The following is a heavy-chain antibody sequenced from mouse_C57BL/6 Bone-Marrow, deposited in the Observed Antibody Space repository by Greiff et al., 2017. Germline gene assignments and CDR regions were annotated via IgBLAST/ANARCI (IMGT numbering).Heavy chain of an antibody. CDR3: AKGPQAWFAY. J-gene: IGHJ3*01. CDR2: IYPGSGNT. V-gene: IGHV1-66*01. Sequence: QVQLKESGPELVKPGASVKISCKASGYSFTSYYIHWVKQRPGQGLESIGWIYPGSGNTKYNEKFKGKATLTADTSSSTAYMQLSSLTSEDSAVYYCAKGPQAWFAYWGQGTLVTVSA. CDR1: GYSFTSYY. D-gene: IGHD3-3*01.